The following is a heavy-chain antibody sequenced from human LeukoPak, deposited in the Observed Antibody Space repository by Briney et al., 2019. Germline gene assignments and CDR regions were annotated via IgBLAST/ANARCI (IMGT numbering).Heavy chain of an antibody. CDR3: ARDRSPNWAYWYFDL. CDR1: GFSFSNYW. J-gene: IGHJ2*01. V-gene: IGHV3-7*04. D-gene: IGHD7-27*01. Sequence: GGSLRLSCAASGFSFSNYWMSWVRQAPGKRLEWVANIKEDGSEKYYVDSVKGRFTISRDNAKNSLYLQMNSLRVEDTAVYYCARDRSPNWAYWYFDLWGRGTLVTVSS. CDR2: IKEDGSEK.